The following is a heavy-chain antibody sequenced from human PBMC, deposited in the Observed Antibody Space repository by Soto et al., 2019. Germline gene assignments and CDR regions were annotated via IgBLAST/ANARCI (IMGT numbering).Heavy chain of an antibody. CDR1: GYTFTSYG. D-gene: IGHD5-12*01. Sequence: ASVKVSCKASGYTFTSYGISWVRQAPGQGLEWMGWISAYNGNTNYAQKLQGRVTMTTDTSTSTAYMELRSLRSDDTAVYYCARSRGRGYSGYDESDFDYWGQGTLVTVSS. CDR2: ISAYNGNT. J-gene: IGHJ4*02. CDR3: ARSRGRGYSGYDESDFDY. V-gene: IGHV1-18*01.